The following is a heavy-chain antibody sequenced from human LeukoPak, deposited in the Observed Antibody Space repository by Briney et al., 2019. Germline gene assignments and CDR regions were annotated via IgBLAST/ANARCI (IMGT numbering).Heavy chain of an antibody. V-gene: IGHV4-34*01. CDR3: ASSPGVYYDSSGYYRY. CDR2: INHSGST. D-gene: IGHD3-22*01. Sequence: SETLSLTCAVYGGSFSGYYWSWIRQPPGKGLEWIGEINHSGSTNYNPSLKSRVTISVDTSKNQFSLKLSSVTAADTAVYYCASSPGVYYDSSGYYRYWGQGTLFTVSS. CDR1: GGSFSGYY. J-gene: IGHJ4*02.